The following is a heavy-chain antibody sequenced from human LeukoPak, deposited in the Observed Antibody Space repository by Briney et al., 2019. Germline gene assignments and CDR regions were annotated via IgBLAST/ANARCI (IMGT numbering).Heavy chain of an antibody. CDR1: GGSISSGSYY. CDR3: ARGGGYYFDY. CDR2: IYYTGTT. D-gene: IGHD3-16*01. Sequence: SETLSLTCTVSGGSISSGSYYWGWIRQPPGKGLEWIGAIYYTGTTYYNPSLKSRVAISADTSKNQFSLKLSSVTAADTAVYYCARGGGYYFDYWGQGTLVTVSS. V-gene: IGHV4-39*07. J-gene: IGHJ4*02.